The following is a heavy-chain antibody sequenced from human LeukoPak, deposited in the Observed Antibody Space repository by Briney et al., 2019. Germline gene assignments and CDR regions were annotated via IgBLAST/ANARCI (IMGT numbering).Heavy chain of an antibody. CDR2: IKQDGSEK. J-gene: IGHJ4*02. CDR3: ASQWLVRGYYFDY. CDR1: GFIFSSYW. D-gene: IGHD6-19*01. Sequence: GGSLRLSCAASGFIFSSYWMSWVRQAPGKGLEWVANIKQDGSEKYYVDSVKGRFTISRDNAKNTLYLQMNSLRAEDTAVYYCASQWLVRGYYFDYWGQGTLVTVSS. V-gene: IGHV3-7*03.